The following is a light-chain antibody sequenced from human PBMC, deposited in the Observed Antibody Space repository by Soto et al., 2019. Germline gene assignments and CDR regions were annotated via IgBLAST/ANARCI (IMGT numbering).Light chain of an antibody. Sequence: QSALTQPPSASGSPGQSVTISCTGTSSDVGGYNYVSWYQQHPGKAPKLMIYEVSKRPSGVPDRFSGSKSGNTASLTVSGLQAEDEADYYCSSYAGSNNFGVFGTETKATVL. J-gene: IGLJ1*01. V-gene: IGLV2-8*01. CDR1: SSDVGGYNY. CDR2: EVS. CDR3: SSYAGSNNFGV.